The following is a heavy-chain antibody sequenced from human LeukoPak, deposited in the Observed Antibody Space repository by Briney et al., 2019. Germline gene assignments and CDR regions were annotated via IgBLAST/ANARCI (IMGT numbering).Heavy chain of an antibody. Sequence: TGGSLRLSCAASGFTFSSHAMSWVRQAPGKGLEWVSAISGSGISTYYSESVKGRFTISRDNSKNTLYLQMNSLRAEDTAVYYCARHLGYSSNHTDYWGQGTLITVSS. V-gene: IGHV3-23*01. J-gene: IGHJ4*02. CDR3: ARHLGYSSNHTDY. CDR1: GFTFSSHA. CDR2: ISGSGIST. D-gene: IGHD6-13*01.